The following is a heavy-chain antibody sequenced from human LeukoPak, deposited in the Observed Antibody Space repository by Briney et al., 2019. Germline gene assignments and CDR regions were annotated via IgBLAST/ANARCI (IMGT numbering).Heavy chain of an antibody. CDR3: ARNMYYYDSSGPHYYYYYYMDV. D-gene: IGHD3-22*01. J-gene: IGHJ6*03. CDR1: GGSISSYY. CDR2: IYYSGST. Sequence: SETLSLTCTVFGGSISSYYWSWIRQPPGKGLEWIGYIYYSGSTNYNPSLKSRVTISVDTSKNQFSLKLSSVTAADTAVYYCARNMYYYDSSGPHYYYYYYMDVWGKGTTVTVSS. V-gene: IGHV4-59*01.